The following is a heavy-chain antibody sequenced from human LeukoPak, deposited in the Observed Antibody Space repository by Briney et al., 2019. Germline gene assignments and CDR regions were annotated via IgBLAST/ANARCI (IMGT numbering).Heavy chain of an antibody. D-gene: IGHD2-2*01. V-gene: IGHV3-23*01. CDR2: ISGSGGST. J-gene: IGHJ5*02. Sequence: SGGSLRLSCAASGFTFSSYAMSWVRQAPGKGLEWVSAISGSGGSTYYADSVKGRFTISRDNSKNTLYLQMNSLRAEDTAVYYCAKDLGYCSSTSCYPNWFDPWGQGTLVTVSS. CDR3: AKDLGYCSSTSCYPNWFDP. CDR1: GFTFSSYA.